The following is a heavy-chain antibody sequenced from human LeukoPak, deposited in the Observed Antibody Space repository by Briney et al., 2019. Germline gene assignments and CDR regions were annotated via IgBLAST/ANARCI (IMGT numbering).Heavy chain of an antibody. D-gene: IGHD6-13*01. CDR2: IYTSGST. CDR1: GGSISSCY. V-gene: IGHV4-4*07. CDR3: ARDPAWAGSSWYNWFDP. J-gene: IGHJ5*02. Sequence: SETLSLTCTVSGGSISSCYWSWIRQPAGKGLEWIGRIYTSGSTNYNPSLKSRVTMSVDTSKNQFSLKLSSVTAADTAVYYCARDPAWAGSSWYNWFDPWGQGTLVTVSS.